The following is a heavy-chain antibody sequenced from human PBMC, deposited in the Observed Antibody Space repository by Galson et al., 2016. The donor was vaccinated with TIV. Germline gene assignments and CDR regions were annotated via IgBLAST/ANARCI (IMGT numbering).Heavy chain of an antibody. D-gene: IGHD5-18*01. CDR3: VKARGHSYGSPQDYYYGMDG. CDR2: ISGNSITK. Sequence: SLRLSCAASGFSFGDYAMHWVRQGPGKGLEWVSGISGNSITKGYADSVRGRFTISRDNAKTSLFLQMNSLKADDTALYYCVKARGHSYGSPQDYYYGMDGWGQGPTVTVS. CDR1: GFSFGDYA. V-gene: IGHV3-9*01. J-gene: IGHJ6*02.